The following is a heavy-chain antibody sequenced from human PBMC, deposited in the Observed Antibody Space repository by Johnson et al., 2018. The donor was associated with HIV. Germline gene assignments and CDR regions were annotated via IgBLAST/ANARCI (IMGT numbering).Heavy chain of an antibody. J-gene: IGHJ3*02. Sequence: VQLVESGGGLVQPGGSLRLSCVASGFTFSSYWMSWVRQAPGTGLEWVANIQEDGREKYYVESLKGRFTISRDNAKNSLYLQMNSLRAEDTAVYYCATNGHDYVWGSYRPGGDAFDIWGQGTMVTVSS. CDR1: GFTFSSYW. CDR3: ATNGHDYVWGSYRPGGDAFDI. CDR2: IQEDGREK. V-gene: IGHV3-7*01. D-gene: IGHD3-16*02.